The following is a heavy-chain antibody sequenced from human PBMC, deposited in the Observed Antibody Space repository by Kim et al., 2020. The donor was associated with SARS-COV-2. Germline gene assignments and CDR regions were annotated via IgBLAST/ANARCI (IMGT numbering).Heavy chain of an antibody. CDR3: ARGWVMVRGYGMDV. CDR2: IYSGGST. J-gene: IGHJ6*02. V-gene: IGHV3-66*01. D-gene: IGHD3-10*01. Sequence: GGSLRLSCAASGFTVSSNYMSWVRQAPGKGLEWVSVIYSGGSTYYADSVKGRFTISRDNSKNTLYLQMNSLRAEDTAVYYCARGWVMVRGYGMDVWGQGTTVTVSS. CDR1: GFTVSSNY.